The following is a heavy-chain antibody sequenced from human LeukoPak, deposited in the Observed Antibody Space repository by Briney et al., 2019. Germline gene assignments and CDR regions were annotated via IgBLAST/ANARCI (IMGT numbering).Heavy chain of an antibody. J-gene: IGHJ5*02. V-gene: IGHV4-34*01. D-gene: IGHD6-13*01. Sequence: SETLSLTCAVYGGSFSGYYWSWIRQPPGKGLEWIGEINHSGSTNYNPSLKSRVTISVDTSKNQFSLKLSSVTAADTAVYYCARGLGYPGNWFDPWGQGTLVTASS. CDR1: GGSFSGYY. CDR3: ARGLGYPGNWFDP. CDR2: INHSGST.